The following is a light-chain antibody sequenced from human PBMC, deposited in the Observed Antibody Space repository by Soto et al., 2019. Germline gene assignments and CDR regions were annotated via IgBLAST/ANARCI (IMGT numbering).Light chain of an antibody. V-gene: IGKV1-39*01. J-gene: IGKJ5*01. CDR1: QTVRRY. Sequence: TQMTQSPSSLSASVGDRVTITCRASQTVRRYLNWYQQKPGKAPTLLIYAASTLESAVPPRFSGAGSETEFTLTINGLQPDDFATYSCQQTFSTPITFGQGTRLEI. CDR2: AAS. CDR3: QQTFSTPIT.